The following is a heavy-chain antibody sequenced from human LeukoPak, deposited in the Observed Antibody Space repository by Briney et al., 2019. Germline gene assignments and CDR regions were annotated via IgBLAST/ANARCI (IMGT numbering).Heavy chain of an antibody. D-gene: IGHD2-21*02. CDR1: GFTVSSNY. CDR2: IYSGGST. V-gene: IGHV3-53*01. Sequence: GGSLRLSCAASGFTVSSNYMSWVRQAPGKGLEWVSVIYSGGSTYYADSVKGRFTISRDNSKNTLYLQMNSLRAGDTAVYYCARGAYCGGDCYPPYYFDYWGQGTLVTVSS. CDR3: ARGAYCGGDCYPPYYFDY. J-gene: IGHJ4*02.